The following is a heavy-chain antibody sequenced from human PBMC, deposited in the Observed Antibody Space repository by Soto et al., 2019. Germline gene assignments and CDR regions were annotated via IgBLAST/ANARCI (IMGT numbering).Heavy chain of an antibody. V-gene: IGHV3-30*18. Sequence: QVQLVESGGGVVQPGRSLRLSCVASGFTFSSYGMHWVRQAPGKGLEWVAIISYDGSNTYYADSVKGRFTISRDNSKNTLYRQMNSLRAEDTSVYDCAKEGGLSGSYYISSSYYFDYWGQGTLVTVSS. J-gene: IGHJ4*02. CDR2: ISYDGSNT. CDR1: GFTFSSYG. D-gene: IGHD1-26*01. CDR3: AKEGGLSGSYYISSSYYFDY.